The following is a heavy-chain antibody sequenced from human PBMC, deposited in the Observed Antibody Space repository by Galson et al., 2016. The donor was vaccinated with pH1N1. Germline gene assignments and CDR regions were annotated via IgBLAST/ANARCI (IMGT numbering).Heavy chain of an antibody. J-gene: IGHJ4*02. CDR2: IDPSGGGT. D-gene: IGHD1-26*01. V-gene: IGHV1-46*01. CDR1: GYTFTTNY. Sequence: SVKVSCKASGYTFTTNYIHWVLQAPGQGLEWMGVIDPSGGGTTYAQKFQARVTMTRDTSTSTVYMDLSSLKSEDTAVYYCTRDLGRRREYWGQGTLVTVSS. CDR3: TRDLGRRREY.